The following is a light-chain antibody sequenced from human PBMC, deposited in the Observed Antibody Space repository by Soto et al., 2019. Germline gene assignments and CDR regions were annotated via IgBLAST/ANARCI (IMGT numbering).Light chain of an antibody. CDR2: GAS. V-gene: IGKV3-15*01. Sequence: EIVMTQSPGTLSVAPGERATLSCRASQSVRSDVAWYQHKPGQAPRLLIYGASTRATGIPVRFIGSGSETEFTLTISSLQSEDFAIYYCQQYNNWVVTFGQGTRLEI. J-gene: IGKJ5*01. CDR1: QSVRSD. CDR3: QQYNNWVVT.